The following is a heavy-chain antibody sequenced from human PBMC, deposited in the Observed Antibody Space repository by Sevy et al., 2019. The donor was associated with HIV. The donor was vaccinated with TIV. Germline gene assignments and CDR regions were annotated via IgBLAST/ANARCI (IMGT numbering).Heavy chain of an antibody. CDR2: ISSSSSTM. Sequence: GGSLRLSCAASGFTFSSYSMNWVRQAPGKGLEWVSYISSSSSTMYYADSVKGRFTISRDNAKNSLYLQMNSLRDEDTAVYYCARDRFGIVGDYYYYGMDVWGQGTTVTVSS. D-gene: IGHD1-26*01. CDR1: GFTFSSYS. J-gene: IGHJ6*02. V-gene: IGHV3-48*02. CDR3: ARDRFGIVGDYYYYGMDV.